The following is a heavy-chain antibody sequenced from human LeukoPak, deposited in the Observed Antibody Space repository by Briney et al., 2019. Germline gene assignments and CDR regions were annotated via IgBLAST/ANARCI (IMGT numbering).Heavy chain of an antibody. D-gene: IGHD3-10*01. CDR2: ISAYNGNT. J-gene: IGHJ4*02. CDR1: GYTFTSYG. Sequence: ASVKVSCKASGYTFTSYGISWVRQAPGQGLEWMGWISAYNGNTNYAQKLQGRVTMTTDTSTSTAYMELRSPRSDDTAVYYCARDLPRVTMVRGVNDYWGQGTLVTVSS. V-gene: IGHV1-18*01. CDR3: ARDLPRVTMVRGVNDY.